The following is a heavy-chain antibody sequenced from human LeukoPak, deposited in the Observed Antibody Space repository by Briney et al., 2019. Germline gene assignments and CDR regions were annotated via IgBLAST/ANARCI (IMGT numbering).Heavy chain of an antibody. D-gene: IGHD4-17*01. V-gene: IGHV4-34*01. CDR1: GGSFSGYY. J-gene: IGHJ5*02. CDR3: ARGFRDYGDYVDWFDP. Sequence: SETLSLTCAVYGGSFSGYYWSWIRQPPGKGLEWIGEINHSGSTNYNSSLKSRVTISVDTSKNQFSLKLSSVTAADTAVYYCARGFRDYGDYVDWFDPWGQGTLVTVSS. CDR2: INHSGST.